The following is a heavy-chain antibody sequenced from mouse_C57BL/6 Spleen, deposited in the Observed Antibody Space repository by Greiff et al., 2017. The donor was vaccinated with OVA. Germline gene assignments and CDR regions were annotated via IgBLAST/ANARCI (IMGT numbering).Heavy chain of an antibody. D-gene: IGHD1-1*01. CDR3: ARSYGSSYGYFDY. Sequence: QVQLQQPGAELVKPGASVKLSCKASGYTFTSYWMQWVKQRPGQGLEWIGEIDTSDSYTNYNQKFTGKATLTVDTSSSTAYMQLSSLTSEDSAVYYCARSYGSSYGYFDYWGQGTTLTVSS. J-gene: IGHJ2*01. CDR1: GYTFTSYW. CDR2: IDTSDSYT. V-gene: IGHV1-50*01.